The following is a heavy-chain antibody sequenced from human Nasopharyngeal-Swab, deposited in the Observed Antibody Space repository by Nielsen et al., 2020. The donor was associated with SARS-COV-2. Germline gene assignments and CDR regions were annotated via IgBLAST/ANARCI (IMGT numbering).Heavy chain of an antibody. D-gene: IGHD6-25*01. J-gene: IGHJ4*02. CDR2: IRSKANSYAT. CDR1: GFTFSGSA. V-gene: IGHV3-73*01. CDR3: TRLRYSSGLDY. Sequence: SCAASGFTFSGSAMHWVRQASGKGLEWVGRIRSKANSYATAYAASVKGRFTISRDDSKNTAYLQMNSLKTEDTAVYYCTRLRYSSGLDYWGQGTLVTVSS.